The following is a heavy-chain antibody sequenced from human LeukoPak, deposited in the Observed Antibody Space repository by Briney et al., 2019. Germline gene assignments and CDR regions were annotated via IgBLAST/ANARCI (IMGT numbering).Heavy chain of an antibody. CDR2: YSGGST. CDR1: EFSVGSNY. Sequence: PGGSLRLSCAASEFSVGSNYMTWVRQAPGRGLEWVSLYSGGSTYYADSVKGRFTISRDNSKNTLYLQMNSLKTEDTAVYFCRAVAATYHEYWGQGTLVTVSS. J-gene: IGHJ4*02. CDR3: RAVAATYHEY. D-gene: IGHD6-19*01. V-gene: IGHV3-66*01.